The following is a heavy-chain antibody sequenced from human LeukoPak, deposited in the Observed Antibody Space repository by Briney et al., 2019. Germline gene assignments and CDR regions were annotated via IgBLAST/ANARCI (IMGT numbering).Heavy chain of an antibody. CDR2: IYYSGGT. J-gene: IGHJ6*03. Sequence: SETLSLTCTVSGGSISSSSYYWGWIRQPPGKGLEWIGSIYYSGGTYYNPSLKSRVTISVDTSKNQFSLKLSSVTAADTAVYYCVRYYGSGAYYYYMDVWGKGTTVTVSS. CDR3: VRYYGSGAYYYYMDV. D-gene: IGHD3-10*01. V-gene: IGHV4-39*01. CDR1: GGSISSSSYY.